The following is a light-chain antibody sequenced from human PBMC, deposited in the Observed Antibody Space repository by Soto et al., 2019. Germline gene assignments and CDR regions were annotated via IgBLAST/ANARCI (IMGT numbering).Light chain of an antibody. CDR3: QQSYSPPFT. CDR1: QSINTY. CDR2: AAS. Sequence: DIHMTQSASSLSASVGYRVTITCRASQSINTYLNWFQQKPGRAPNLLIYAASSLQSGVPSRFSGSLSGTDFTLTISSLQTEDFVRYYCQQSYSPPFTFGPGTKVDI. V-gene: IGKV1-39*01. J-gene: IGKJ3*01.